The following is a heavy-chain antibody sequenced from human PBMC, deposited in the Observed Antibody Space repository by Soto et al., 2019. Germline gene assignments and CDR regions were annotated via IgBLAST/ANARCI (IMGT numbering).Heavy chain of an antibody. CDR3: SRAISSKWAKTWVDV. D-gene: IGHD1-26*01. Sequence: ASVKVSCKASGYTFRSYGVTWVRQAPGQGLQWLGWISADSGETTYAESLQGRLTLTADASATTASMELRSLTSGDTAVYYCSRAISSKWAKTWVDVWGQGTLVTVSS. CDR2: ISADSGET. J-gene: IGHJ1*01. V-gene: IGHV1-18*01. CDR1: GYTFRSYG.